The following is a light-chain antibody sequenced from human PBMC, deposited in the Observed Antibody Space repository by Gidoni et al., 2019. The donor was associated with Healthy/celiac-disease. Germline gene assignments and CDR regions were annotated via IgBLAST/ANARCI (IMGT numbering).Light chain of an antibody. V-gene: IGKV1-9*01. CDR1: QGISSY. Sequence: DIQLTQSPSFLSASVGDRVTINCRASQGISSYLAWYQQKPGKAPKLLIYASSTLQSGVPSRFSGSGSGTEFTLTISSLQPEDFATYYCQQLNSYPRFGQGTKVEIK. CDR2: ASS. J-gene: IGKJ1*01. CDR3: QQLNSYPR.